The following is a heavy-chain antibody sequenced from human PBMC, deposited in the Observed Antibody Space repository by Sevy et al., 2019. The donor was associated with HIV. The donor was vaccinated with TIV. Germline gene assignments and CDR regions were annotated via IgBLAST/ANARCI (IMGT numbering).Heavy chain of an antibody. CDR1: EFTFSSYD. Sequence: GGSLRLSCAASEFTFSSYDMHWVRQATGKGLEWVSAIGTAGDTYYPGSVKGRFTISRENAKNSLYLQMNSLRAGDTAVYYCARVSPLRYYYYGMDVWGQGTTVTVSS. CDR3: ARVSPLRYYYYGMDV. J-gene: IGHJ6*02. CDR2: IGTAGDT. V-gene: IGHV3-13*01.